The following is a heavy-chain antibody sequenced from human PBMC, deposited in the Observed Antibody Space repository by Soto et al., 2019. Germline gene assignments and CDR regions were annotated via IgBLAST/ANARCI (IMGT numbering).Heavy chain of an antibody. J-gene: IGHJ6*02. CDR3: ATAAYDFWSGNYYYGMDV. V-gene: IGHV1-8*01. D-gene: IGHD3-3*01. CDR2: MNPNSGNT. Sequence: QVQLVQSGAEVKKPGASVKVSCKASGYTFTNYDINWVRQATGQGLEWMGWMNPNSGNTGYAQKFQGRVTMTRNTSISTAYMELSSLRSEDTAVYYCATAAYDFWSGNYYYGMDVWGQGTTVTVSS. CDR1: GYTFTNYD.